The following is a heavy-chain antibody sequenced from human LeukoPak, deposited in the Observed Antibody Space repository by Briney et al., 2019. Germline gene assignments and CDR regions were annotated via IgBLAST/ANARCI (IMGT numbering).Heavy chain of an antibody. V-gene: IGHV1-18*04. CDR1: GYTFTSHG. CDR2: ISGYNGNT. CDR3: ARLTYYSGSGAYDY. D-gene: IGHD3-10*01. Sequence: ASVKVSCKASGYTFTSHGISWVRQAPGQGLERMGWISGYNGNTNYARKFQGRVNMTTDTSTSTAYMELRSLRSDDTAVYYCARLTYYSGSGAYDYWGQGTLVTVSS. J-gene: IGHJ4*02.